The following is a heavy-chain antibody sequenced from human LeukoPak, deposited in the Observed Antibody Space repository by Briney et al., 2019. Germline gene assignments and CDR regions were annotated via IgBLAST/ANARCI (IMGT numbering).Heavy chain of an antibody. J-gene: IGHJ4*02. V-gene: IGHV3-72*01. D-gene: IGHD2-2*01. Sequence: GGSLRLSCAASGFTFSDHYMDWVRQAPVKGLEWVGRIKNKANSYTTEYAASVKGRFTVSREDSKNALYLQMNSLKTEDTAVYYCTREGRYCSSTSCYVCLDFWGQGTLVNVSS. CDR1: GFTFSDHY. CDR3: TREGRYCSSTSCYVCLDF. CDR2: IKNKANSYTT.